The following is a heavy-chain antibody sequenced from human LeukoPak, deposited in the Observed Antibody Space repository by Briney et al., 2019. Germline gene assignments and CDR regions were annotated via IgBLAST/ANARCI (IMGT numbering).Heavy chain of an antibody. Sequence: GGSPRLSCAAPGFTFCTFWMSWVRQAPGKGLGWVAIINQDGSQKYYVDSVKGRFTISRDNAKNSLYLQMDSLRVEDTAVYHCAKDVAWGRMDLWGQGTLATVSS. V-gene: IGHV3-7*01. CDR1: GFTFCTFW. CDR2: INQDGSQK. D-gene: IGHD3/OR15-3a*01. CDR3: AKDVAWGRMDL. J-gene: IGHJ4*02.